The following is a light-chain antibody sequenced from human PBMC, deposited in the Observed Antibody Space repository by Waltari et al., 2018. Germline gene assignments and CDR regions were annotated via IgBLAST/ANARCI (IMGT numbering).Light chain of an antibody. V-gene: IGKV1-5*03. Sequence: DIQMTQSPATLSASVGDRVTISCRASQSISSWLARYQQKPGKAPKILIFKASFLESGVPSRFSGSGSGTEFSLTISSLQPEDFATYYCQQYDDFPFTFGQGTKVEVK. CDR1: QSISSW. J-gene: IGKJ2*01. CDR2: KAS. CDR3: QQYDDFPFT.